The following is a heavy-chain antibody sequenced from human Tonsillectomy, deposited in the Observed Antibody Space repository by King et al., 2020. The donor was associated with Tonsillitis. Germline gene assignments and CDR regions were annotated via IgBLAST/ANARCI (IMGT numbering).Heavy chain of an antibody. Sequence: VQLVESGGGLVQPGGSLKLSCAASGFTFSGSAMHWVRQASGKGLEWVGRIRSKANSYATAYAASVKGRFTIPRDESKNTAYMHMNSRKTEDTSVYDCTRSPRGGYYDSRGFERPDYWGQGTLVAVSS. J-gene: IGHJ4*02. V-gene: IGHV3-73*02. CDR3: TRSPRGGYYDSRGFERPDY. CDR2: IRSKANSYAT. CDR1: GFTFSGSA. D-gene: IGHD3-22*01.